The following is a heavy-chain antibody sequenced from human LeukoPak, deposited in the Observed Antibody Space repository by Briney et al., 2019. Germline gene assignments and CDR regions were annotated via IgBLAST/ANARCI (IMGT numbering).Heavy chain of an antibody. V-gene: IGHV4-61*02. CDR2: IYTSGST. CDR1: GGSISSGSYY. CDR3: ASWGGYGDYGEAGPDDAFDI. J-gene: IGHJ3*02. D-gene: IGHD4-17*01. Sequence: SETLSLTCTVSGGSISSGSYYWSWIRQPARKGLEWIGRIYTSGSTNYNPSLKSRVTISVDTSKNQFSLKLSSVTAADTAVYYCASWGGYGDYGEAGPDDAFDIWGQGTMVTVSS.